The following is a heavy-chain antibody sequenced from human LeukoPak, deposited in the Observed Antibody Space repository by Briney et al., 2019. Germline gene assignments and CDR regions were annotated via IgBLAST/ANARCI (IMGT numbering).Heavy chain of an antibody. J-gene: IGHJ6*03. Sequence: PSQTLSLTCTVSGGSISSGSYYWGWIRQPAGKGLEWIGRIYTSGSTNYNPSLKSRVTISVDTSKNQFSLKLSSVTAADTAVYYCARETYYYDSSGYFPYYYYYYMDVWGKGTTVTVSS. D-gene: IGHD3-22*01. CDR3: ARETYYYDSSGYFPYYYYYYMDV. V-gene: IGHV4-61*02. CDR1: GGSISSGSYY. CDR2: IYTSGST.